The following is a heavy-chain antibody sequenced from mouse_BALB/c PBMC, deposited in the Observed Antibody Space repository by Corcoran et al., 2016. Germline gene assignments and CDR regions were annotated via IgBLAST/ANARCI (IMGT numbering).Heavy chain of an antibody. J-gene: IGHJ4*01. V-gene: IGHV1S136*01. CDR3: ARVYPGIAMDY. Sequence: EVQLQQSGPELVKTGASVKMSCKASGYTFTSYVMHWVKQKPGQGLEWIGYINPYNDGTKYNEKFKGKATLTSDKSSSTAYMELSSLTSEDSAGYYCARVYPGIAMDYWGQGTSVTVSS. CDR2: INPYNDGT. CDR1: GYTFTSYV.